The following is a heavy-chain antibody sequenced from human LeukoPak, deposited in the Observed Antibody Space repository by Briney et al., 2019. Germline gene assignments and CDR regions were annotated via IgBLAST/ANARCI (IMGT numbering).Heavy chain of an antibody. V-gene: IGHV4-61*02. CDR2: ISTIGIT. CDR3: ARSSGKWSGDYYYHYMDV. J-gene: IGHJ6*03. D-gene: IGHD3-3*01. Sequence: SETLSLTCTVSSGSISSSNYYWSWLRQPAGKGLEWIGRISTIGITNYNPSLNSRVTISVDTSKNQFSLKLSSVTAADTAVYYCARSSGKWSGDYYYHYMDVWGRGTTVTISS. CDR1: SGSISSSNYY.